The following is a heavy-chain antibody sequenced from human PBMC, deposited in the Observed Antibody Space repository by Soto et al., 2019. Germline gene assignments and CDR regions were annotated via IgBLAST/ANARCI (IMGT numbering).Heavy chain of an antibody. CDR3: ACHGADYYYMDV. CDR1: GYTFTSYY. Sequence: ASVKVSCKASGYTFTSYYMHWVRQAPGQGLEWMGIINPSGGSTSYAQKFQGRVTMTRDTSTSTVYMELSSLRSEDTAVYYCACHGADYYYMDVWGKGTTVTVSS. CDR2: INPSGGST. V-gene: IGHV1-46*03. J-gene: IGHJ6*03. D-gene: IGHD3-16*01.